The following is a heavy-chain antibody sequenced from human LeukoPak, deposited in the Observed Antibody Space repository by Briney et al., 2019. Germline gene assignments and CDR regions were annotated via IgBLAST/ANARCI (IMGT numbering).Heavy chain of an antibody. CDR2: IYHSGST. D-gene: IGHD6-13*01. CDR1: GASISSCSYY. Sequence: PSETLSLTCSVSGASISSCSYYWGWIRQPPGKGLEWIGSIYHSGSTYYNPSLKSRVTISVDTSKNQFSLKLSSVTAADTAVYYCARDRGGYSSSFFDYWGQGTLVTVSS. J-gene: IGHJ4*02. CDR3: ARDRGGYSSSFFDY. V-gene: IGHV4-39*07.